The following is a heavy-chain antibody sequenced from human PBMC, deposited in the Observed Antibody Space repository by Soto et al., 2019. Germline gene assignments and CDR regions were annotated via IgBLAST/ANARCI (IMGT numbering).Heavy chain of an antibody. CDR2: IIPMLPTT. CDR1: GGSFSGQG. CDR3: ANEPN. J-gene: IGHJ4*02. V-gene: IGHV1-69*01. Sequence: QVQLVQSAAEVKKAGSSVKVSCKASGGSFSGQGVSWVPQAPGLRPEWMGGIIPMLPTTNYARKFQGRLTITADGSTNTASMELTSLTSEDTAIYYCANEPNWGQGTLVTVSS.